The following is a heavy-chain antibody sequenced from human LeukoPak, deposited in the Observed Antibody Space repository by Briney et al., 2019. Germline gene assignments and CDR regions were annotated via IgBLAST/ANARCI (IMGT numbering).Heavy chain of an antibody. V-gene: IGHV3-74*01. CDR3: ARASSTSCYY. D-gene: IGHD2-2*01. Sequence: GGSLRLSCAASGFTFSSYWMHWVRQAPGKGLVWVSRIHSDGGTTSYADSVKGRFTISRGNAKNTLYLQMNSLRAEDTAVYYCARASSTSCYYWGQGTLVTVSS. J-gene: IGHJ4*02. CDR2: IHSDGGTT. CDR1: GFTFSSYW.